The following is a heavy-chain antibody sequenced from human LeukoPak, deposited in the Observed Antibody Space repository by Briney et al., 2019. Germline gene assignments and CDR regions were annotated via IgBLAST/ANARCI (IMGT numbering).Heavy chain of an antibody. V-gene: IGHV1-2*02. Sequence: GASVKVSCKASGYTFTGYYMHWVRQAPGQGLEWMGWINPNSGGTNYAQKFQGRVTISADKSISTAYLQWSSLKASDTAMYYCARRGAAFDYWGQGTLVTVSS. CDR1: GYTFTGYY. CDR3: ARRGAAFDY. D-gene: IGHD6-25*01. J-gene: IGHJ4*02. CDR2: INPNSGGT.